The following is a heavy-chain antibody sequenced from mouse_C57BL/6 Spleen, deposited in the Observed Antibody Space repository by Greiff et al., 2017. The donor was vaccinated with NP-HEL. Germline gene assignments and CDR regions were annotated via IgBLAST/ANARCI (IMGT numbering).Heavy chain of an antibody. CDR3: ARAHGGDSNYRLFAY. D-gene: IGHD2-5*01. CDR1: GYTFTSYW. CDR2: IDPSDSYT. V-gene: IGHV1-69*01. Sequence: VQLQQSGAELVMPGASVKLSCKASGYTFTSYWMHWVKQRPGQGLEWIGEIDPSDSYTNYNQKFKGKSTLTVDKSSSTAYMQLSSLTSEDSAVYYCARAHGGDSNYRLFAYWGQGTLVTVSA. J-gene: IGHJ3*01.